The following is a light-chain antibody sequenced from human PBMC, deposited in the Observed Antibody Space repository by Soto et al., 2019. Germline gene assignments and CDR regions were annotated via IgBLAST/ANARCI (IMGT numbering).Light chain of an antibody. V-gene: IGLV2-14*01. CDR2: EVA. CDR1: SSDVGGSKY. J-gene: IGLJ1*01. CDR3: SSKTSRGTIYV. Sequence: QSVLTQPASVSGYPGQSITISCTGTSSDVGGSKYVSWYQQHPGEAPKLILYEVAYRPSGVSNRFSGAKSGNTASVTVSGLRTEDEADYYCSSKTSRGTIYVFGNGTKVTVX.